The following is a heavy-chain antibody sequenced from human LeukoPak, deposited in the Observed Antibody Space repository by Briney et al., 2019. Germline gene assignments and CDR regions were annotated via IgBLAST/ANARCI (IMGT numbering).Heavy chain of an antibody. J-gene: IGHJ6*03. Sequence: SETLSLTCTVSGVSISSSNSYWGWIRQPPGKGLEWIGSIYYSGNTYYNASLKSQVSISIDTPKNQFSLQLNSVTPEDTAVYFCARGMSVEPGSYCYYHYLDVWGKGTTVTVSS. CDR2: IYYSGNT. D-gene: IGHD3-10*01. V-gene: IGHV4-39*01. CDR1: GVSISSSNSY. CDR3: ARGMSVEPGSYCYYHYLDV.